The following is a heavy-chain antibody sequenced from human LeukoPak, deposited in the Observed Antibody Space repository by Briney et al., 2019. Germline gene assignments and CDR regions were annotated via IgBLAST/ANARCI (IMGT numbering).Heavy chain of an antibody. CDR2: INPNNGGT. CDR3: ARDSGEVPDY. J-gene: IGHJ4*02. V-gene: IGHV1-2*02. CDR1: GYTFNGYY. D-gene: IGHD3-10*01. Sequence: GAAVKVSCKSSGYTFNGYYMHWVRQAPGQGLEWMGWINPNNGGTKYAQNFQGRVTTTRDTSISTVYMELDRLRFDDTAVYYCARDSGEVPDYWGQGTLVTVSS.